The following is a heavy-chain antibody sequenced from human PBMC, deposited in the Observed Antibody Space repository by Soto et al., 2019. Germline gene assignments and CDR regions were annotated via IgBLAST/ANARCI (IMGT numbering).Heavy chain of an antibody. CDR2: ISDDGSNK. V-gene: IGHV3-30*18. J-gene: IGHJ3*02. D-gene: IGHD2-15*01. CDR1: GFTFSSYS. CDR3: AKDLRTSGYCSGGSCYTGAFGI. Sequence: GGSLRLSCAASGFTFSSYSMHWVRQAPGKGLEWVSDISDDGSNKYYADSVKGRFTISRDNSKNTLYLQMNSLRAEDTAVYYCAKDLRTSGYCSGGSCYTGAFGIWGQGTMVTVSS.